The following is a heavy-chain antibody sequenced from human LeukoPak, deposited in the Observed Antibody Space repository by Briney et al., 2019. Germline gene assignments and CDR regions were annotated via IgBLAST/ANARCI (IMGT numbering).Heavy chain of an antibody. CDR3: VKGIPVAGTGNVVPYFYYYGMDV. J-gene: IGHJ6*02. CDR2: VSISGSTT. CDR1: GFTFSDYA. V-gene: IGHV3-64D*06. Sequence: EGSLRLSCSASGFTFSDYAIHWVRQAPGKGLEYLSAVSISGSTTYYADSVKGRFTISRDNSKNTLYLQMSTLRPEDTAVYYCVKGIPVAGTGNVVPYFYYYGMDVWGQGTTVSVS. D-gene: IGHD6-19*01.